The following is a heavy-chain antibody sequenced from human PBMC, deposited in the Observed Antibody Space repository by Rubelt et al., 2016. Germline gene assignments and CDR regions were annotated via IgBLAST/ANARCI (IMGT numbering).Heavy chain of an antibody. V-gene: IGHV3-30*04. CDR1: GFTFSSYA. D-gene: IGHD3-3*01. CDR3: ARGTDYDFWSGYGYYFDY. Sequence: QVQLVESGGGVVQPGRSLRLSCAASGFTFSSYAMHWVRQAPGKGLEWVAVISYDGSNKYYADSVKGRFTISRDNSKNTLYLQMNSLRVEDTAVYYCARGTDYDFWSGYGYYFDYWGQGTLVTVSS. J-gene: IGHJ4*02. CDR2: ISYDGSNK.